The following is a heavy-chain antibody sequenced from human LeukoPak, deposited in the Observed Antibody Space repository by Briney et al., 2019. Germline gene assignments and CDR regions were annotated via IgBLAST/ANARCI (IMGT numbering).Heavy chain of an antibody. J-gene: IGHJ6*02. CDR2: INHSGST. CDR3: ARGGIHLWSRPRADYYYGMDV. D-gene: IGHD5-18*01. Sequence: SETLSLTCAVYGGSFSGYYWSWIRQPPGNGLEWIGEINHSGSTNYNPSLKSRVTISVDTSKNQFSLKLSSVTAADTAVYYCARGGIHLWSRPRADYYYGMDVWGQGTTVTVSS. V-gene: IGHV4-34*01. CDR1: GGSFSGYY.